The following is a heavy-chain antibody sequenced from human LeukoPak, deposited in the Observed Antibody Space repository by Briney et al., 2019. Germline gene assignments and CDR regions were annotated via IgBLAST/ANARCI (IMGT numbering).Heavy chain of an antibody. J-gene: IGHJ4*02. CDR1: GFTFSSSS. Sequence: PGGSLRLSCAASGFTFSSSSMNWVRQAPGKGLEWVSSIDPRGRGDYYAGSVKGRFTISRDNARSSLYLLMNSLTVGDTAVYYCARKGSIHQDLDYWGQGTLVTVSS. V-gene: IGHV3-21*01. CDR2: IDPRGRGD. D-gene: IGHD2-2*01. CDR3: ARKGSIHQDLDY.